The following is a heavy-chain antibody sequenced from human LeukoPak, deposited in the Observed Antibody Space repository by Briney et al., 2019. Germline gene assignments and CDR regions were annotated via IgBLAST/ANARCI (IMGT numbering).Heavy chain of an antibody. CDR3: ARVIYCSGGSCSHYFDY. D-gene: IGHD2-15*01. V-gene: IGHV1-2*02. J-gene: IGHJ4*02. CDR2: INPNSGGT. CDR1: GYTFTNYY. Sequence: ASVKVSCKASGYTFTNYYMHWVRQAPGQGLEWMGWINPNSGGTNYAQKFQGRVTMTRDTSISTAYMELSRLRSDDTAVYYCARVIYCSGGSCSHYFDYWGQGTLVTVSS.